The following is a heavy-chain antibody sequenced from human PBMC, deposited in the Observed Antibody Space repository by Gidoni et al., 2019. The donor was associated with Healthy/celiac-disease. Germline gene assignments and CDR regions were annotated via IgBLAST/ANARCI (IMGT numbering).Heavy chain of an antibody. J-gene: IGHJ4*02. V-gene: IGHV3-7*04. CDR1: GFTFSSYW. D-gene: IGHD2-2*01. Sequence: EVQLVESGGGLVQPGGSLRLSCAASGFTFSSYWMSWVRQAPGKGLEWGANIKQDGSEKYYVDSVKGRFTISRDNAKNSLYLQMNSLRAEDTAVYYCAREQTRGLTDYWGQGTLVTVSS. CDR2: IKQDGSEK. CDR3: AREQTRGLTDY.